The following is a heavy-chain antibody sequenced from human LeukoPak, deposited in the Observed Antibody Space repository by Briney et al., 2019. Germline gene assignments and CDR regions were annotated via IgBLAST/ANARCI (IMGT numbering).Heavy chain of an antibody. Sequence: ASVKVSCKASGYTFTSYGISWVRQAPGQGLEWMGGIIPIFGTANYAQKFQGRVTITTDESTSTAYMELSSLRSEDTAVYYCAREYISVDFRGYMDVWGKGTTVTVSS. V-gene: IGHV1-69*05. CDR2: IIPIFGTA. D-gene: IGHD3-10*01. J-gene: IGHJ6*03. CDR1: GYTFTSYG. CDR3: AREYISVDFRGYMDV.